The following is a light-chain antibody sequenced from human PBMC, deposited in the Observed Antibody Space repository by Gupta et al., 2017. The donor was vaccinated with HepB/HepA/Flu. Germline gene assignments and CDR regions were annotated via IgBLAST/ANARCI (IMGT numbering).Light chain of an antibody. Sequence: DIQLTQSPSFLSASVGDRVTITCRASQGISSYLAWYQQKPGKAPKLLIYAASTLQSGVPSRFSGSGSGTEFTLTISSRQPEDFATYYCQQRNSSPVAFGQGTKVEIK. CDR2: AAS. CDR1: QGISSY. CDR3: QQRNSSPVA. V-gene: IGKV1-9*01. J-gene: IGKJ1*01.